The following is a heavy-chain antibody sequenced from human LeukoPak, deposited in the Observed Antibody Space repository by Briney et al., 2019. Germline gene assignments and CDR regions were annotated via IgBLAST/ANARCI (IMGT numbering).Heavy chain of an antibody. D-gene: IGHD3-10*01. V-gene: IGHV4-38-2*02. CDR1: GYSISSGYY. J-gene: IGHJ4*02. Sequence: SETLSLTCTVSGYSISSGYYWGWIRQPPGKGLEWIGSIYHSGSTYYNPSLKSRVTISVDTSKNQFSLKLSSVTAADTAVYYCARDGSVDCGSGSHDYWGQGTLVTVSS. CDR3: ARDGSVDCGSGSHDY. CDR2: IYHSGST.